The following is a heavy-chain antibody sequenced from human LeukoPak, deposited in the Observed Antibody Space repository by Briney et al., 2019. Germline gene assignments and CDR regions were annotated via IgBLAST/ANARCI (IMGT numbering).Heavy chain of an antibody. V-gene: IGHV4-34*01. CDR1: GGSFSGYY. Sequence: SETLSLTCAVYGGSFSGYYWSWIRQPPGKGLEWIGEINHSGSTNYNPSLKSRVTISVDTSKNQFSLKLSSVTAADTAVYYCARGGPAIVAVAGETFDYLGQGTLVTVSS. D-gene: IGHD6-19*01. CDR3: ARGGPAIVAVAGETFDY. CDR2: INHSGST. J-gene: IGHJ4*02.